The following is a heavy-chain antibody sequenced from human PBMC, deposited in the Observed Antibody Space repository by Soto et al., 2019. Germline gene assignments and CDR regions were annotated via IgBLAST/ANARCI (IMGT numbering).Heavy chain of an antibody. Sequence: SETLSLTCTVSGGSISSGGYYWSWIRQHPGKGLEWIGHIYYSGSTYDNPSLKSRVTISVDTSKNQFSLELSSVTAADTAVYYCARGGYYFYYGMDVWGQGTTVTVSS. CDR3: ARGGYYFYYGMDV. CDR2: IYYSGST. J-gene: IGHJ6*02. D-gene: IGHD3-3*01. V-gene: IGHV4-31*03. CDR1: GGSISSGGYY.